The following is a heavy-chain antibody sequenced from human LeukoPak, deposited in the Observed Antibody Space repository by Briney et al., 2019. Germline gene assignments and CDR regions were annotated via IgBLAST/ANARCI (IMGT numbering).Heavy chain of an antibody. J-gene: IGHJ4*02. V-gene: IGHV3-30*18. Sequence: GGSLRLSCAASGFTFSSYGMHWVRQAPGKGLEWVAVISYDGSKKYYADSVKGRFTISRDNSKNTLYLQMNSLRAEDTAVYYCAKDGPQSEYQPLGSSDYWGQGTLVTVSS. CDR3: AKDGPQSEYQPLGSSDY. CDR2: ISYDGSKK. D-gene: IGHD2-2*01. CDR1: GFTFSSYG.